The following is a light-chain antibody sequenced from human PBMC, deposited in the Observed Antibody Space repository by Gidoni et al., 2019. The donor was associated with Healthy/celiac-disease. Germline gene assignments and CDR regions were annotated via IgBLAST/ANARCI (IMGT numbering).Light chain of an antibody. Sequence: DIQMTQYPSTRSASVGDRVTITCRASQSISSWLAWYQQKPGKAPKLLIYKASSLESGVPSRFSGSGSGTEFTLTISSLQPDDFATYYCQQYNSYSGTFGQXTKVEIK. V-gene: IGKV1-5*03. CDR3: QQYNSYSGT. J-gene: IGKJ1*01. CDR2: KAS. CDR1: QSISSW.